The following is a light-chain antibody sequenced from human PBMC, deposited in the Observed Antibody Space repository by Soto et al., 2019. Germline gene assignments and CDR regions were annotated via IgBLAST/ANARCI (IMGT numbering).Light chain of an antibody. CDR1: QSVSSSY. V-gene: IGKV3-20*01. J-gene: IGKJ3*01. Sequence: EIGLTQSPGALSLSPGDRATLSCRASQSVSSSYLAWYQQKPGQAPRLLIYGASSRATGIPDRFSGSGSGTDFTLTISRLEPEDFAVYYCQQYYNSLIIFGPGTKVDIK. CDR2: GAS. CDR3: QQYYNSLII.